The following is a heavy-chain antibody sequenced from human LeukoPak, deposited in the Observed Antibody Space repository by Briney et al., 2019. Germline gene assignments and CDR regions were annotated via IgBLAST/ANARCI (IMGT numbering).Heavy chain of an antibody. J-gene: IGHJ4*02. CDR1: GFTFSSCW. D-gene: IGHD3-10*01. Sequence: GGSLRLSCAASGFTFSSCWMSWVRQAPGKGLEWVANIKQDGSEKYYVDSVKGRFTISRDNAKNSLYLQMNSLRAEDTAVYYCARGVGFGEPDGYFDYWGQGTLVTVSS. CDR3: ARGVGFGEPDGYFDY. V-gene: IGHV3-7*05. CDR2: IKQDGSEK.